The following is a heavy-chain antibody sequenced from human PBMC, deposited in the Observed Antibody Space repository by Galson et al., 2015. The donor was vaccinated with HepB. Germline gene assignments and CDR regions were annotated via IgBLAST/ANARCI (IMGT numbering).Heavy chain of an antibody. J-gene: IGHJ4*02. CDR3: AISSGYYGGIDY. V-gene: IGHV3-33*01. Sequence: SLRLSCAASGFTFSSYGMHWVRQAPGKGLEWVAVIWYDGSNKYYADSVKGRFTISRDNSKNTLYLQMNSLRAEDTAVYYCAISSGYYGGIDYWGQGTLVTVSS. CDR1: GFTFSSYG. CDR2: IWYDGSNK. D-gene: IGHD3-22*01.